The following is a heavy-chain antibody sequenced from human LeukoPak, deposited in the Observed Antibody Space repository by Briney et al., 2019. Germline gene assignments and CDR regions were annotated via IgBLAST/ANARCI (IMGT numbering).Heavy chain of an antibody. Sequence: GGSLRLSCAASAFTFSSYGMYWVRQAPGKGMEWVAFIRYDGSITHYADSVKGRFTISRDNSKNTLYLQMNSLRPEDTAMYYCAKQWAVAGNRVPTIDYWGQGTLVTVSS. V-gene: IGHV3-30*02. CDR2: IRYDGSIT. CDR3: AKQWAVAGNRVPTIDY. J-gene: IGHJ4*02. D-gene: IGHD6-19*01. CDR1: AFTFSSYG.